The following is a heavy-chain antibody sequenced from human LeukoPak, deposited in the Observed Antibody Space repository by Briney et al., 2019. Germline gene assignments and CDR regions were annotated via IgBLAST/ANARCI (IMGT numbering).Heavy chain of an antibody. V-gene: IGHV4-34*01. D-gene: IGHD3-10*01. CDR3: ARTHFYYYGSGSRHGMDV. Sequence: VTLSLTYAVYGGSFSCYYWSWIRQPPGKGLEWIGEINHSGSTNYNPSLKSRVTISVDTSKNQFSLKLSSVTAADTAVYYCARTHFYYYGSGSRHGMDVWGQGTTVTVSS. CDR2: INHSGST. CDR1: GGSFSCYY. J-gene: IGHJ6*02.